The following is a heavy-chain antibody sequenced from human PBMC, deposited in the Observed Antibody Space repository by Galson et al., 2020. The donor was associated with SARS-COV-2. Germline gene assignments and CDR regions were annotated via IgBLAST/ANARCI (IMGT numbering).Heavy chain of an antibody. CDR2: ISSSSSYI. CDR1: GFTFSSYS. CDR3: ARAYSGSYCGPYCVY. Sequence: GGSLRLSCAASGFTFSSYSMNWVRQAPGKGLEWVSSISSSSSYIYYADSVKGRFTISRDNAKNSLYLQMNSLRAEDTAVYYCARAYSGSYCGPYCVYCGQGTVVTVSS. D-gene: IGHD1-26*01. J-gene: IGHJ4*02. V-gene: IGHV3-21*01.